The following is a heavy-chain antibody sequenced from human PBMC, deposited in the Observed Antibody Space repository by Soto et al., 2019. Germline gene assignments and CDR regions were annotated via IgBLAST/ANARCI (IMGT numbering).Heavy chain of an antibody. D-gene: IGHD3-10*01. CDR1: GYTFTSYY. CDR2: INPSGGST. J-gene: IGHJ4*02. Sequence: QVQLVQSGAEVKKPGASVKVSCKASGYTFTSYYMHWVRQAPGQGLEWMGIINPSGGSTSYEQKFQRRVTMTRDTSTSTVYMELSSLRSEDTAVYYCARAITMVRGVIITLPDYWGQGTLVTVSS. CDR3: ARAITMVRGVIITLPDY. V-gene: IGHV1-46*01.